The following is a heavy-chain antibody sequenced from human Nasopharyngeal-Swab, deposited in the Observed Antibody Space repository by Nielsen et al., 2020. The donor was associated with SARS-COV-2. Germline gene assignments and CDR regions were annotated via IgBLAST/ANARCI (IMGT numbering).Heavy chain of an antibody. CDR2: IYYSGST. CDR3: AREGRGIAAPGLNY. Sequence: SETLSLTCSVSGGSISSSSYYWGWIRQPPGKGLEWIGSIYYSGSTYYNPSLKSRVTISIDTSKNHFSLKLSSVTAADTAVYYCAREGRGIAAPGLNYWGQGTLVTVS. V-gene: IGHV4-39*07. D-gene: IGHD6-13*01. J-gene: IGHJ4*02. CDR1: GGSISSSSYY.